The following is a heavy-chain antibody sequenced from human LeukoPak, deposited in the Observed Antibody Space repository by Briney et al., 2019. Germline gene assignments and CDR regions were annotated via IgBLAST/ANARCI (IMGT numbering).Heavy chain of an antibody. CDR2: INPSGGST. J-gene: IGHJ5*02. Sequence: ASVKVSCKASGYTFTNYYMHWVRQAPGQGLEWMGIINPSGGSTSYAQKFQGRVTMTRDTSTSTVYMELSSLRSEDTAVYYCARAPPITMVRGKTYNWFDPWGQGTLVTVSS. D-gene: IGHD3-10*01. CDR1: GYTFTNYY. V-gene: IGHV1-46*01. CDR3: ARAPPITMVRGKTYNWFDP.